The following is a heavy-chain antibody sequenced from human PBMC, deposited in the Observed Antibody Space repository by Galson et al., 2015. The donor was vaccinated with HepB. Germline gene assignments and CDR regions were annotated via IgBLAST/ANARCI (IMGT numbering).Heavy chain of an antibody. CDR2: INHSGST. D-gene: IGHD2-15*01. Sequence: LSLTCAVYGGSFSGYYWSWIRQPPGKGLEWIGEINHSGSTNYNPSLKSRVTISVDTSKNQFSLKLSSVTAADTAVYYCARVGCSGGSCFGRYYFDYWGQGTLVTVSS. V-gene: IGHV4-34*01. CDR1: GGSFSGYY. CDR3: ARVGCSGGSCFGRYYFDY. J-gene: IGHJ4*02.